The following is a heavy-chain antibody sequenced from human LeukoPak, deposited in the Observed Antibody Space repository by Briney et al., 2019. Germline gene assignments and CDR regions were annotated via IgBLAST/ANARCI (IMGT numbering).Heavy chain of an antibody. CDR3: AREFDGSASGAGY. V-gene: IGHV3-21*01. CDR2: MGSSSGLI. J-gene: IGHJ4*02. D-gene: IGHD1-26*01. Sequence: GGSLRLSCAASGFTFSSYAMSWVRQAPGKGLEWVSSMGSSSGLIYYGDSVKGRFTVSRDNAKRSLYLQMNSLRADDTAVYYCAREFDGSASGAGYWGQGTLVTVSS. CDR1: GFTFSSYA.